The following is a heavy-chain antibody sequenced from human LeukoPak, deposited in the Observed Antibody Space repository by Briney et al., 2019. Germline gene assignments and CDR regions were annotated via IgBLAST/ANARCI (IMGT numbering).Heavy chain of an antibody. CDR3: ARELLGTNDYGGLDY. J-gene: IGHJ4*02. Sequence: EASVKVSFKASGGTFTIYTISWGRQAHGQGLEWMGRIITILGIANYAQKFQGRVTITADKSTSTAYMDLSSLRSEDTAVYYCARELLGTNDYGGLDYWGQGTLVTVSS. CDR1: GGTFTIYT. CDR2: IITILGIA. V-gene: IGHV1-69*10. D-gene: IGHD4-23*01.